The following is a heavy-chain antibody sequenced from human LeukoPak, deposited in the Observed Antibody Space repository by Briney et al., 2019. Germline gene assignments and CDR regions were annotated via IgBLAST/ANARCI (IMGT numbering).Heavy chain of an antibody. J-gene: IGHJ6*02. CDR2: IYYSGST. V-gene: IGHV4-39*01. CDR1: GGSVSSSSYY. CDR3: ARHGPADDYGDYGADYYYGMDV. Sequence: PSETLSLTCTVSGGSVSSSSYYWGWIRQPPGKGLEWIGSIYYSGSTYYNPSLKSRVTISVDTSKNQFSLKLSSVTAADTAVYYCARHGPADDYGDYGADYYYGMDVWGQGTTVTVSS. D-gene: IGHD4-17*01.